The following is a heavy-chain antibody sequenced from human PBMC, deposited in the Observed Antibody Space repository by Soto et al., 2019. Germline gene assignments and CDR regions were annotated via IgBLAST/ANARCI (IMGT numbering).Heavy chain of an antibody. J-gene: IGHJ4*02. CDR3: ARVAIVGVVNSPLFFFDL. CDR1: GFNFKIYG. Sequence: GGSLRLSCSASGFNFKIYGMTWVRQAPGKGLEWISDISTLGTTIHYADSVRDRFTISRDNPTNTVYLHLTSLRDEDTAVYYCARVAIVGVVNSPLFFFDLWRQGTLVTVSS. D-gene: IGHD1-26*01. CDR2: ISTLGTTI. V-gene: IGHV3-48*03.